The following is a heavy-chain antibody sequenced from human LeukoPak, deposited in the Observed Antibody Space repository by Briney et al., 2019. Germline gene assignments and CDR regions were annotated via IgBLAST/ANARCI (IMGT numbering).Heavy chain of an antibody. V-gene: IGHV3-9*01. CDR3: AKVGRIAAD. D-gene: IGHD6-13*01. Sequence: PGGSLRLSCAASGFTFDDYAMHWVWQAPGKGLEWVSGISWNSGSIGYADSVKGRFTISRDNAKNSLYLQMNSLRAEDTALYYCAKVGRIAADWGQGTLVTVSS. J-gene: IGHJ4*02. CDR1: GFTFDDYA. CDR2: ISWNSGSI.